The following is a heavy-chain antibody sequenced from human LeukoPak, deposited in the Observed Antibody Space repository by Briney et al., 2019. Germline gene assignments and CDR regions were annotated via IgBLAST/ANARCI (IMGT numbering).Heavy chain of an antibody. Sequence: HAASVKVSCKASGYTFTSYYTHWVRQAPGQGLEWMGIIKPSGGSTLYAQKFQGRVTVTSDMSTSTVYVELSSLRSEDTAVYYCAREVPENFNFDYWGQGTLVTVSS. J-gene: IGHJ4*02. D-gene: IGHD2/OR15-2a*01. CDR1: GYTFTSYY. CDR2: IKPSGGST. CDR3: AREVPENFNFDY. V-gene: IGHV1-46*01.